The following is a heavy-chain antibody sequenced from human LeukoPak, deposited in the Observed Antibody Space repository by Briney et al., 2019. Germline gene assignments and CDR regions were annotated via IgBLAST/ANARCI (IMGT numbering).Heavy chain of an antibody. J-gene: IGHJ4*02. D-gene: IGHD5-18*01. CDR3: AKDWGRGYSYGHPFFDY. CDR1: GFTFSSYG. Sequence: PGGSLRLSCAASGFTFSSYGMHWVRQAPGKGLEWVAVISYDGSNKYYADSVKGRFTISRDNSKNTLYLQMNSLRAEDTAVYYCAKDWGRGYSYGHPFFDYWGQGTLVTVSS. CDR2: ISYDGSNK. V-gene: IGHV3-30*18.